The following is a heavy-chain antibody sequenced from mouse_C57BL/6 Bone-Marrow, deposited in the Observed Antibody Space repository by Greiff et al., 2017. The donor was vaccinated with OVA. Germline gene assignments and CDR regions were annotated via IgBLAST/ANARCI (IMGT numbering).Heavy chain of an antibody. J-gene: IGHJ2*01. Sequence: VQGVESGPGLVQPSQSLSITCTVSGFSLTSYGVHWVRQSPGKGLEWLGVIWRGGSTDYNAAFMSRLSITKDNSKGQVFFRMNSLQADDTTIDYCAKATVVAPYYFDYWGQGTTLTVSA. CDR3: AKATVVAPYYFDY. CDR2: IWRGGST. V-gene: IGHV2-5*01. D-gene: IGHD1-1*01. CDR1: GFSLTSYG.